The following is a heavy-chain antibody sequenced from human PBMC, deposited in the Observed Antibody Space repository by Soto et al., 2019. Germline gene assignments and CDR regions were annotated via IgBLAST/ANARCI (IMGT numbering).Heavy chain of an antibody. D-gene: IGHD3-3*01. J-gene: IGHJ5*02. CDR2: IYYNGTT. V-gene: IGHV4-59*01. Sequence: QVQLQESGPGLVKPSEALSLTCTVSGGSISNYQWSWVRQPPGKRLEWIGYIYYNGTTSYNPSLKSRVPISVDMSKNHLSLTLTSVTAADTAVYYCARSFYPWGQGTLVTVSS. CDR1: GGSISNYQ. CDR3: ARSFYP.